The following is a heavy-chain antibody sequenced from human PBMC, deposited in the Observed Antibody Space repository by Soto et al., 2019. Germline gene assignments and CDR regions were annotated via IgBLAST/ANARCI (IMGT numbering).Heavy chain of an antibody. CDR1: GFTFSSYA. J-gene: IGHJ4*02. Sequence: GGSLRLSCAASGFTFSSYAMSWVRQAPGKGLEWVSAISGSGGSSYYADSVKGRFTISRDNSKNTLYLQMNSLRAEDTAVYYCAKAQNMQGLWCGESPNYYFDYWGQGTLVTVSS. CDR3: AKAQNMQGLWCGESPNYYFDY. V-gene: IGHV3-23*01. D-gene: IGHD3-10*01. CDR2: ISGSGGSS.